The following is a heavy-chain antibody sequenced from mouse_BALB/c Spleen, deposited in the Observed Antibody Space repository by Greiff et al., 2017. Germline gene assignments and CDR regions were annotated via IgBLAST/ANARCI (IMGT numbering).Heavy chain of an antibody. J-gene: IGHJ3*01. CDR1: GFTFSSYA. V-gene: IGHV5-9-4*01. Sequence: EVQLVESGGGLVKPGGSLKLSCAASGFTFSSYAMSWVRQSPEKRLEWVAEISSGGSYTYYPDTVTGRFTISRDNAKNTLYLEMSSLRSEDTAMYYCARELGRGFAYWGQGTLVTVSA. CDR3: ARELGRGFAY. D-gene: IGHD4-1*01. CDR2: ISSGGSYT.